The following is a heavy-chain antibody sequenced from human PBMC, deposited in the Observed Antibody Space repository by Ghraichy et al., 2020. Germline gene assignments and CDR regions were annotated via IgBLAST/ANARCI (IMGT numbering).Heavy chain of an antibody. V-gene: IGHV4-59*01. CDR3: ARESGSGSDFDY. J-gene: IGHJ4*02. CDR2: VFYSGST. D-gene: IGHD3-10*01. Sequence: LHISCTVSGASIRNYYWTWIRQPPGKGLEWIGYVFYSGSTNYNPSMKSRVTMSVDTSKSQFSLTLTSVTAADTAVYYCARESGSGSDFDYWGQGILVTVSS. CDR1: GASIRNYY.